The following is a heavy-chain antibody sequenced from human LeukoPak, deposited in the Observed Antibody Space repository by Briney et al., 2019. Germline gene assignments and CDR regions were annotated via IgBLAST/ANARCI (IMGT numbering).Heavy chain of an antibody. V-gene: IGHV3-49*04. CDR1: GFTFGDYA. Sequence: GGSLRLSCTASGFTFGDYAMSWVRQAPGKGLEWVGFIRSKAYGGTTEYAASVKGRFTISRDDSKSIAYLQMNSLKTEDTAVYYCTRLGISSSWYYYYYMDVWGKGTTVTVSS. CDR2: IRSKAYGGTT. J-gene: IGHJ6*03. D-gene: IGHD6-13*01. CDR3: TRLGISSSWYYYYYMDV.